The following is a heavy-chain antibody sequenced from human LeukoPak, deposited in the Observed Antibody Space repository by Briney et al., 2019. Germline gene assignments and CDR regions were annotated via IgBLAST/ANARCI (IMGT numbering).Heavy chain of an antibody. CDR2: ISSSGSTI. V-gene: IGHV3-48*03. J-gene: IGHJ4*02. CDR3: ARLTKRILPRTVTFDY. CDR1: GFTFSSYE. Sequence: PGGSLRLSCAASGFTFSSYEMSWVRQAPGKGLEWVSYISSSGSTIYYADSVKGRFTITRDNAKNSLYLQMNSLRAEDTAVYYCARLTKRILPRTVTFDYWGQGTLVTVSS. D-gene: IGHD4-11*01.